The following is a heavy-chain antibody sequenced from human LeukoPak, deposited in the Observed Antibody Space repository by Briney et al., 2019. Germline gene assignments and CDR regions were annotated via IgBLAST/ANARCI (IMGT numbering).Heavy chain of an antibody. Sequence: PSETLSLTCAVYGGSFSGYYWSWISQPPGKGLEWIGEINHSGSTNYNPSLKSRVTISVDTSKNQFSLKLSSVTAADTAVYYCARGGRRGYCSSTSCPWGSPFGYWGQGTLVTVSS. J-gene: IGHJ4*02. CDR3: ARGGRRGYCSSTSCPWGSPFGY. D-gene: IGHD2-2*01. CDR1: GGSFSGYY. CDR2: INHSGST. V-gene: IGHV4-34*01.